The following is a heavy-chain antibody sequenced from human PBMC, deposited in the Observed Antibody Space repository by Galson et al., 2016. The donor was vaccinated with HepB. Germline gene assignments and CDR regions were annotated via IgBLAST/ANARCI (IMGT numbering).Heavy chain of an antibody. CDR3: ATPKDPGHYFSYLIEH. Sequence: SLRLSCAASGFGFSEYYMSWIRQAPGKGPEWVSYISYTGSHTNYIDSVKGRFTITRNNARNLVFLQMNSLRAEDAAVYYCATPKDPGHYFSYLIEHWGQGTLVTVSS. CDR2: ISYTGSHT. J-gene: IGHJ1*01. V-gene: IGHV3-11*06. D-gene: IGHD3-9*01. CDR1: GFGFSEYY.